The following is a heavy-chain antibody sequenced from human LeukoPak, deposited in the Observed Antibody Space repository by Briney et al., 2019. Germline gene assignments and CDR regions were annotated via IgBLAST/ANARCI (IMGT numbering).Heavy chain of an antibody. CDR2: IYYSGST. J-gene: IGHJ6*03. Sequence: PSETLSLTCTVSGGSISSYYWSWIRQPPGKGLEWIGYIYYSGSTNYNPSLKSRVTISVDTSKNQFSLKLSSVTAADTAVYYCARLGSGHYYYYMDVWGKGTTVTVSS. D-gene: IGHD3-10*01. V-gene: IGHV4-59*01. CDR1: GGSISSYY. CDR3: ARLGSGHYYYYMDV.